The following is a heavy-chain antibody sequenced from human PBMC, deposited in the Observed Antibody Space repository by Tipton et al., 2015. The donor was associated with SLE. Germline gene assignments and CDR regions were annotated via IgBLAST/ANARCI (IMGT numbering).Heavy chain of an antibody. Sequence: SLRLSCAASGFTFSDYYMSWIRQAPGKGLEWLSYISSSGGTMSYADSVKGRFTISRDNSKNTLYLQMNSLRAEDTAVYYCASGFSGSLGGYWGQGTLVTVSS. CDR2: ISSSGGTM. CDR3: ASGFSGSLGGY. CDR1: GFTFSDYY. D-gene: IGHD1-26*01. J-gene: IGHJ4*02. V-gene: IGHV3-11*01.